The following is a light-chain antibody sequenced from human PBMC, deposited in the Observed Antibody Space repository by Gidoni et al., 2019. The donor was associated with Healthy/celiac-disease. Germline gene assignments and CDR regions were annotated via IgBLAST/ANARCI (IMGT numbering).Light chain of an antibody. J-gene: IGLJ3*02. Sequence: QPVLTQPPPASGPPGPRVTISCSGSSSNIGSNTVNWYQQLPGTAPKLLIYSNNQRPSGVPDRFSGSKSGTSASLAISGLQSEDEADYYCAAWDDSLNGRVFGGGTKLTVL. CDR3: AAWDDSLNGRV. CDR2: SNN. CDR1: SSNIGSNT. V-gene: IGLV1-44*01.